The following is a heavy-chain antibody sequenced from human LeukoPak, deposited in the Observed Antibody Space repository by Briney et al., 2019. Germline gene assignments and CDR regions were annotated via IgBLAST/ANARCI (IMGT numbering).Heavy chain of an antibody. D-gene: IGHD2-2*01. V-gene: IGHV1-8*01. J-gene: IGHJ4*02. Sequence: ASVKVSCKASGYTFTSYDINWVRQATGQGLEWMGWMNPNSGNTGYAQKFQGRVTMTRNTSISTAYMELSSLRSEDTDVYYCARARVDCSSTSCYAGDDYWGQGTLVTVSS. CDR1: GYTFTSYD. CDR3: ARARVDCSSTSCYAGDDY. CDR2: MNPNSGNT.